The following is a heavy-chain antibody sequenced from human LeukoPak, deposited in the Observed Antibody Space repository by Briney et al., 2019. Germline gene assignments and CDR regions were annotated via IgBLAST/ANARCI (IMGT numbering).Heavy chain of an antibody. D-gene: IGHD2-15*01. CDR2: ISSSSSYI. Sequence: GGSLRLSCAASGFTFNHYSMNWVRQAPGKGLEWVSSISSSSSYIYYADSVKGRFTISRDNAKNSLYLQMNSLRAEDTAVYYCAKDLEEFCSGGSCSLFDYWGQGTLVTVSS. J-gene: IGHJ4*02. CDR3: AKDLEEFCSGGSCSLFDY. V-gene: IGHV3-21*01. CDR1: GFTFNHYS.